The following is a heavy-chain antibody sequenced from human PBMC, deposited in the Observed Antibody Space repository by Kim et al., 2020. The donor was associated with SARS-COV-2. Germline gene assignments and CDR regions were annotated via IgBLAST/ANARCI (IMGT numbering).Heavy chain of an antibody. CDR2: IIPIFGTA. D-gene: IGHD3-16*01. Sequence: SVKVSCKASGGTFSSYAISWVRQAPGQGLEWMGGIIPIFGTANYAQMFQGRVTITADESTSTAYMELSSLRSEDTAVYYCARDHLRESYYDYVWGTRSHYFDYWGQGTLVTVSS. J-gene: IGHJ4*02. CDR3: ARDHLRESYYDYVWGTRSHYFDY. V-gene: IGHV1-69*13. CDR1: GGTFSSYA.